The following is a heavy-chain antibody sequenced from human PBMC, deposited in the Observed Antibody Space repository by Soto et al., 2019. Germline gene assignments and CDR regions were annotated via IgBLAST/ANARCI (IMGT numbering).Heavy chain of an antibody. CDR2: TYYRSTWPT. CDR1: GDSVSSNDAV. CDR3: ARLVGNSWLDH. D-gene: IGHD6-6*01. Sequence: QVQLQQSGPGLVKPSQTLSLTCAISGDSVSSNDAVWNWIRQSPSRRLEWLGRTYYRSTWPTEYAVSAKGRMTINPDASKNQFSLQLNSVTPEDTAMYYCARLVGNSWLDHWGQGTLVTVSA. V-gene: IGHV6-1*01. J-gene: IGHJ5*02.